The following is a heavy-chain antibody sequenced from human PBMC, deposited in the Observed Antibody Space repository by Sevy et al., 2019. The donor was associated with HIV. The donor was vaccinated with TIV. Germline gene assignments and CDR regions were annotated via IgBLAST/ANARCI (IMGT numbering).Heavy chain of an antibody. Sequence: GGSLRLSCAASGFTFSSYWMSWVRQAPGKGLEWVANIKQDGSEKYYVDSVKGRFTISRDNAKNSLYRQMNSLRAEDTAVYYGARYPRVVPAAIMVWGLTDSVAYYMDVWGKGTTVTVSS. CDR3: ARYPRVVPAAIMVWGLTDSVAYYMDV. D-gene: IGHD2-2*01. V-gene: IGHV3-7*03. J-gene: IGHJ6*03. CDR2: IKQDGSEK. CDR1: GFTFSSYW.